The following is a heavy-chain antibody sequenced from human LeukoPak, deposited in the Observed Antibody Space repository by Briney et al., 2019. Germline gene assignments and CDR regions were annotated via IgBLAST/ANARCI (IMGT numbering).Heavy chain of an antibody. CDR1: GGSFSGYY. CDR2: INHSGST. V-gene: IGHV4-34*01. D-gene: IGHD5-12*01. CDR3: ASLGTIVATMGAYGMDV. Sequence: TSETLSLTCAVYGGSFSGYYWSWIRQPPGKGLEWIGEINHSGSTNYNPSLKSRVTISVDTSKNQFSLKLSSVTAADTAVYYCASLGTIVATMGAYGMDVWGQGTTDTVSS. J-gene: IGHJ6*02.